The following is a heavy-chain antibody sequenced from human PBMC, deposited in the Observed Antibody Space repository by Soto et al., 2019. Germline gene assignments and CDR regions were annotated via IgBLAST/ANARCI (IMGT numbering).Heavy chain of an antibody. V-gene: IGHV1-69*13. CDR3: ASLDSSSSRRFDY. CDR1: GGTFSSYA. J-gene: IGHJ4*02. D-gene: IGHD6-6*01. Sequence: SVKVSCKASGGTFSSYAISWVRQAPGQGLEWMGGIIPIFGTANYAQKFQGRVTITADESTSTAYMELSSLRSEDTAVYYCASLDSSSSRRFDYWGQGTLVTVYS. CDR2: IIPIFGTA.